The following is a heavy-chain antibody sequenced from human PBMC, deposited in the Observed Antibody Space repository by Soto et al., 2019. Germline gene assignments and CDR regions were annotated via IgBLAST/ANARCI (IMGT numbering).Heavy chain of an antibody. CDR2: IIPILGIA. D-gene: IGHD2-2*01. J-gene: IGHJ5*02. Sequence: SVKVSCKASGGTFSSYTISWVRQAPGQGLEWMGRIIPILGIANYAQKFQGRVTITADKSTSTAYMELSSLRSEDTAVYYCARSYCSSTSCYGNWFDPWGQGTLVTVSS. V-gene: IGHV1-69*02. CDR3: ARSYCSSTSCYGNWFDP. CDR1: GGTFSSYT.